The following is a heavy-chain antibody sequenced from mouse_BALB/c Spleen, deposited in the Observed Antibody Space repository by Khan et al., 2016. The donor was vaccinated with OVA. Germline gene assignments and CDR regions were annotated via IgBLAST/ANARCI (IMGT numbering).Heavy chain of an antibody. CDR1: GYIFTDYV. CDR2: IYPGSGST. Sequence: VQLQESGPELVKPGASVKMSCKASGYIFTDYVINWVKQRTGQGLEWIGEIYPGSGSTYYHEKFKGKATLTADKSSNTAYMQLSSLTSEDSTVYCCVRSGYGSLAYWGQGTTLTVSS. D-gene: IGHD1-1*01. J-gene: IGHJ2*01. V-gene: IGHV1-77*01. CDR3: VRSGYGSLAY.